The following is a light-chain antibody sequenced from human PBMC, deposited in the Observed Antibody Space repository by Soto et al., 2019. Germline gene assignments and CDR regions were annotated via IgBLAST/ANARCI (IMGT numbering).Light chain of an antibody. Sequence: DIVFTQSPGTLSLSPGERGTLSCRASQNLGTLYLAWFQQKSGQAPRLLIYSASRRATGIPDRFTGSGSGTDFTLTINRVEPEDFAVYFCQQYAGSPRTFGQGTKVDIK. CDR1: QNLGTLY. CDR3: QQYAGSPRT. V-gene: IGKV3-20*01. CDR2: SAS. J-gene: IGKJ1*01.